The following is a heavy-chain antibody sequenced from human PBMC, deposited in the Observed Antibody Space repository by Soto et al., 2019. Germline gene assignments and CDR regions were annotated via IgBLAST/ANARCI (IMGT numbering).Heavy chain of an antibody. V-gene: IGHV3-74*01. CDR2: INSDGSST. D-gene: IGHD5-12*01. Sequence: PGGSLRLSCAASGFTFSSYWMHWVRQAPGKGLVWVSRINSDGSSTSYADSVKGRFTISRDNAKNTLYLQMNSLRAEDTAVYYCARVRIVATIRGGINYYYYYGMDVWGQGTTVTVSS. J-gene: IGHJ6*02. CDR3: ARVRIVATIRGGINYYYYYGMDV. CDR1: GFTFSSYW.